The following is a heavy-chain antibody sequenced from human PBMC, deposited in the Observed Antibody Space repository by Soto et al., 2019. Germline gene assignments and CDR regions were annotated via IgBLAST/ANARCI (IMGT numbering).Heavy chain of an antibody. V-gene: IGHV1-18*01. Sequence: QVQLVQSGAEVKKPGASVKVSCKASGYTFTSYGISWVRQAPGQGLERMGWISAYNGNTNYAQKHQGRVTMTTDTYNITAKKELKSLRSDDTAVYYCARFSVWDSSGWFDYRGQGTLVTVSS. CDR1: GYTFTSYG. J-gene: IGHJ4*02. CDR3: ARFSVWDSSGWFDY. D-gene: IGHD6-19*01. CDR2: ISAYNGNT.